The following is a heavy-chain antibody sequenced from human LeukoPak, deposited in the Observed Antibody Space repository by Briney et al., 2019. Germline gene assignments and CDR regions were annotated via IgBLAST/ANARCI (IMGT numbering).Heavy chain of an antibody. CDR3: ARDYYYDSSGYYYYYYGMDV. V-gene: IGHV3-11*01. J-gene: IGHJ6*02. Sequence: GGSLRLSCAASGFTFSDYYMNWIRQAPGKGLEWVSYISSSGSTIYYADSVKGRFTISRDNAKNSLYLQMNSLRAEDTAVYYCARDYYYDSSGYYYYYYGMDVWGQGTTVTVSS. D-gene: IGHD3-22*01. CDR1: GFTFSDYY. CDR2: ISSSGSTI.